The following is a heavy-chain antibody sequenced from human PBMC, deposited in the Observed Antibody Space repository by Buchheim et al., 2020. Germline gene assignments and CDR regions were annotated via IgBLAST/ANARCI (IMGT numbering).Heavy chain of an antibody. V-gene: IGHV3-23*01. J-gene: IGHJ6*02. D-gene: IGHD2-2*01. CDR1: GFTFNNYA. Sequence: EVQLLVSGGGLVQPGGSLSLSCAASGFTFNNYAMIWVRQVPGKGLEWVSGIIGSGSRTYYADSVKGRLTISRENSKRTLFLQMNSLRAEDTAVHYCAKGGYCSSSDCYRAYYYYNMDAWGQGTT. CDR2: IIGSGSRT. CDR3: AKGGYCSSSDCYRAYYYYNMDA.